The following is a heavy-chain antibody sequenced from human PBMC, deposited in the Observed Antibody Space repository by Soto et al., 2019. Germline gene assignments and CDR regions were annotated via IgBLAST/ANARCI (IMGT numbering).Heavy chain of an antibody. CDR2: IYYSGST. J-gene: IGHJ4*02. CDR3: ARVPILCGGDCYSLEAESYYFDY. Sequence: SETLSLTCTVSGGSISSGDYYWSWIRQPPGKGLEWIGYIYYSGSTYYNPSLKSRVTISVDTSKNQFSLKLSSVTAADTAVYYCARVPILCGGDCYSLEAESYYFDYWGQETLVTVSS. D-gene: IGHD2-21*02. CDR1: GGSISSGDYY. V-gene: IGHV4-30-4*01.